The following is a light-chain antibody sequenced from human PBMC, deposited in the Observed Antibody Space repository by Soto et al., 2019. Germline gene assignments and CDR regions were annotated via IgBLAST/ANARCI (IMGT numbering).Light chain of an antibody. J-gene: IGKJ1*01. CDR2: GAS. Sequence: EIVLTQSPGTLSLSPGERATLSCRASQSVGSSYLAWYLQKPGQAPRLLIYGASDRATGIPYRFSGSGSGTDFTLIISRLEPEDFAVYYCQEYRNSPWTFRHETKVEIK. CDR1: QSVGSSY. CDR3: QEYRNSPWT. V-gene: IGKV3-20*01.